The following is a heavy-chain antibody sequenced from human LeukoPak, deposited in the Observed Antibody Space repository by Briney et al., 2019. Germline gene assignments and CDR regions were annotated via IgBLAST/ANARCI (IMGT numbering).Heavy chain of an antibody. D-gene: IGHD1-26*01. J-gene: IGHJ4*02. Sequence: ASVKVSCKASGYTFTSYDINWVRQATGQGLEWMGWMNPNSGNTGYAQKFQGRITMTRDTSTSTVFMELTSLTSEDTAVYYCARNSGSGLDHWGQGALVTVSS. CDR1: GYTFTSYD. V-gene: IGHV1-8*01. CDR2: MNPNSGNT. CDR3: ARNSGSGLDH.